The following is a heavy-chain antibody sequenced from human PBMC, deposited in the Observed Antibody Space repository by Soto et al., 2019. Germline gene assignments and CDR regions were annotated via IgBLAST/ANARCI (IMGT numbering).Heavy chain of an antibody. CDR3: ASLNGGRFLDKGDY. CDR1: GFTFNNAW. CDR2: INHFGSP. V-gene: IGHV4-4*02. Sequence: VQLVESGGGLVKPGGSLRLSCAGSGFTFNNAWMSWVRQAPGKGLEWVGEINHFGSPNYNPSLKSRVAISIDTSRQQFSLSLRSLTAADTAVYYCASLNGGRFLDKGDYWGQGILVTVSS. J-gene: IGHJ4*02. D-gene: IGHD3-3*01.